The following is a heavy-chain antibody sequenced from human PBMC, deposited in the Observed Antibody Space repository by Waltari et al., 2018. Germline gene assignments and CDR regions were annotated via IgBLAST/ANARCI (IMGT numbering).Heavy chain of an antibody. D-gene: IGHD1-26*01. CDR1: GGSISSGAYC. J-gene: IGHJ6*02. V-gene: IGHV4-61*09. CDR3: ARDTGSPPDYYYGMDV. Sequence: QLQLQESGPGLVKPSQTLSLTCTVSGGSISSGAYCWTWLRQSAGKGLEYSRVIYDGGNPDYNPYLRSRVTSTVAKSKNQFALKLSAVTAADTAVYYCARDTGSPPDYYYGMDVWGQGTTVTVSS. CDR2: IYDGGNP.